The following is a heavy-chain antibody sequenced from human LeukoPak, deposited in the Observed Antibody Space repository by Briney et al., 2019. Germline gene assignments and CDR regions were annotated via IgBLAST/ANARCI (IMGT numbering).Heavy chain of an antibody. J-gene: IGHJ4*02. CDR1: GGSFSGYY. V-gene: IGHV4-34*01. CDR3: ARLIGAPDWGVVILYYFDY. CDR2: INHSGST. D-gene: IGHD3-3*01. Sequence: SETLSLTCAVYGGSFSGYYWSWIRQPPGKGLEWIGEINHSGSTNYNPSLKSRVTISVDTSKNQFSLKLSSVTAADTAVYYCARLIGAPDWGVVILYYFDYWGQGTLVTVSS.